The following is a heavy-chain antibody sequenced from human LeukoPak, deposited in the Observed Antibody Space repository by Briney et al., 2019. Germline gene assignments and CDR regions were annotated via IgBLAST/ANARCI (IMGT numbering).Heavy chain of an antibody. CDR3: ATSPPLYYDILTGQRSRGYYYYGMDV. CDR1: GFTVSSNY. J-gene: IGHJ6*02. V-gene: IGHV3-53*01. Sequence: GGSLRLSCAASGFTVSSNYMSWVRQAPGKGLEWVSVIYSGGSTYYADSVKGRFTISRDDSKNTLYLQMNSLRAEDTAVYYCATSPPLYYDILTGQRSRGYYYYGMDVWGQGTTVTVSS. CDR2: IYSGGST. D-gene: IGHD3-9*01.